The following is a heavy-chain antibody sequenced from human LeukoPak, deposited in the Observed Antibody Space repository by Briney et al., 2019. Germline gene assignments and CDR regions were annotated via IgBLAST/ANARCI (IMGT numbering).Heavy chain of an antibody. CDR1: GFTFSSYW. Sequence: GGSLRLSCVASGFTFSSYWMHWVRQAPGKGPVWVSRINSDGSSTSYADSVKGRFTISRDNAKNTLYLQMNSLRAEDTAVYYCARDHYYDSSGYYYWGQGTLVTVSS. D-gene: IGHD3-22*01. J-gene: IGHJ4*02. V-gene: IGHV3-74*01. CDR3: ARDHYYDSSGYYY. CDR2: INSDGSST.